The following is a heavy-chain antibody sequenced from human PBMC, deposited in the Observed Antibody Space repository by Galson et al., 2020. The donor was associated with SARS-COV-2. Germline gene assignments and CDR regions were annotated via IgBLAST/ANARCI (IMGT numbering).Heavy chain of an antibody. J-gene: IGHJ6*02. Sequence: SETLSLTCAVYGGSFSGSYWTWIRQPPGKGLEWIGEINHRGSINQNPSLTSRVVIAIDTSKNQFSLNLTSVTAADTAVYYCARARSGSTWYQTYYGVDVWGQGTTVTVS. CDR1: GGSFSGSY. CDR2: INHRGSI. CDR3: ARARSGSTWYQTYYGVDV. D-gene: IGHD6-13*01. V-gene: IGHV4-34*01.